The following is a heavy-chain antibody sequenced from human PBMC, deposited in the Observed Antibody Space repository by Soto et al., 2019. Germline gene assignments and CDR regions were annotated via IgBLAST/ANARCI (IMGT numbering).Heavy chain of an antibody. V-gene: IGHV1-18*01. D-gene: IGHD2-15*01. Sequence: ASVKVSSKAYGYTFTSYGISWVRQAPGQGLEWMGWISAYNGNTNYAQKLQGRVTMPTDTSTRTASIERRSLNSDDTAAYYYARDLLLPTKISRDWFRSWGQGTLVSVSS. CDR1: GYTFTSYG. J-gene: IGHJ5*01. CDR3: ARDLLLPTKISRDWFRS. CDR2: ISAYNGNT.